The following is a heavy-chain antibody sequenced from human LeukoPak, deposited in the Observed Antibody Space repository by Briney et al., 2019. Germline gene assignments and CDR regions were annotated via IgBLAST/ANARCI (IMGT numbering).Heavy chain of an antibody. Sequence: SETLSLTCSVSGGSVTTASFYWGWIRKAPGKGLEWIGNIYYSGDTSYNPSLQSRATISMDMSNNQFSLTLNSVTAADTAVYYCAREKGSYYDILTGSRVPMDVWGKGTTVTISS. D-gene: IGHD3-9*01. J-gene: IGHJ6*03. CDR2: IYYSGDT. CDR1: GGSVTTASFY. CDR3: AREKGSYYDILTGSRVPMDV. V-gene: IGHV4-39*07.